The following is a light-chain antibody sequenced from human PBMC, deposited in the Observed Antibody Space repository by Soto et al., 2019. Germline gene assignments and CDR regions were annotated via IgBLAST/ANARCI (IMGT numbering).Light chain of an antibody. J-gene: IGLJ1*01. CDR2: EVS. CDR3: SSYTSSSTRV. V-gene: IGLV2-14*03. CDR1: SVVGAYDY. Sequence: SVVGAYDYVSWYQQHPDKAPKLMIYEVSNRPSGVSNRFSGSKSVNTATLTISGLQAEDEADYYCSSYTSSSTRVFGTGTKVTVL.